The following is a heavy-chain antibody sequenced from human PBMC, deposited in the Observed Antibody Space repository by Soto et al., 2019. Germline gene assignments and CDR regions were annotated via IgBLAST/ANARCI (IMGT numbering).Heavy chain of an antibody. CDR1: GYTFTSYG. J-gene: IGHJ3*02. D-gene: IGHD2-2*01. V-gene: IGHV1-18*01. Sequence: ASVKVSCKASGYTFTSYGISWVRQAPGQGLEWMGWISAYNGNTNYAQKLQGRVTMTTDTSTSTAYMELRSLRSDDTAVYYCARDMVGYCSSTSCQNRGAFDIWGQGTMVTVSS. CDR2: ISAYNGNT. CDR3: ARDMVGYCSSTSCQNRGAFDI.